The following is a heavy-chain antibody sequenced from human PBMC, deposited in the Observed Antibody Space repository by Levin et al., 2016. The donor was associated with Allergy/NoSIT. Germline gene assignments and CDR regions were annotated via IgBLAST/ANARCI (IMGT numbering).Heavy chain of an antibody. CDR3: ARDRRTGYYYDSGSGWYFDL. D-gene: IGHD3-22*01. CDR2: INPSGGST. Sequence: ASVKVSCKASGYTFTSYYMHWVRQAPGQGLEWMGIINPSGGSTSYAQKFQGRVTMTRDTSTSTVYMELSSLRSEDTAVYYCARDRRTGYYYDSGSGWYFDLWGRGTLVTVSS. J-gene: IGHJ2*01. CDR1: GYTFTSYY. V-gene: IGHV1-46*01.